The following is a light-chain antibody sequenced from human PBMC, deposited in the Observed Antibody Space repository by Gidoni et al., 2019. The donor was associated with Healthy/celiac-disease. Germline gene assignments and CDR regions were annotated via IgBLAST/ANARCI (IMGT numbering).Light chain of an antibody. J-gene: IGKJ2*02. V-gene: IGKV1-5*01. Sequence: DIQMTQSPSTLSASVGDRVTITCRASQSISSWFAWYQQKPGKAPKLLIYDASSLESGVPSRFSGSGSGTEFTLTISSLQPDDFATYYCQQYNSYSPSTFGQGTKLEIK. CDR1: QSISSW. CDR3: QQYNSYSPST. CDR2: DAS.